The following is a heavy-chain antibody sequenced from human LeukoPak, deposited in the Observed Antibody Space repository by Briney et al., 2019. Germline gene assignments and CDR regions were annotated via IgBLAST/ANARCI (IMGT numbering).Heavy chain of an antibody. CDR3: ARDKIVGATYFDY. CDR1: GFTFSYYS. CDR2: ISTSSSTI. D-gene: IGHD1-26*01. V-gene: IGHV3-48*01. J-gene: IGHJ4*02. Sequence: GGSLRLSCAASGFTFSYYSMNWVRQAPGKGLEWVSYISTSSSTIYYADSVKGRFTISRDNARNSLYLQMNSLRAEDTAVYFCARDKIVGATYFDYWGQGTLVTVSS.